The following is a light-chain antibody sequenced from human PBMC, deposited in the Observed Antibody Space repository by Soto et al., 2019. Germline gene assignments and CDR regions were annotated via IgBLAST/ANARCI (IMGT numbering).Light chain of an antibody. V-gene: IGLV2-11*01. Sequence: QSALTQPRSVSGSPGQSVTISCTGTSSDVGGYNYVSWYQQHPGKAPKLMIYDVGKRPSGVPDRFSGSKSDNTASLTISGLQAEDEAYYYCCAYAGSYTRVFGTGTKLTV. CDR3: CAYAGSYTRV. CDR1: SSDVGGYNY. J-gene: IGLJ1*01. CDR2: DVG.